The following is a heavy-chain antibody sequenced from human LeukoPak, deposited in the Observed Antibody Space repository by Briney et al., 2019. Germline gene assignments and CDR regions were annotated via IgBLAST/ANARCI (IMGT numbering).Heavy chain of an antibody. CDR3: AREVKGVIRVFDY. CDR1: GYFISSGYY. Sequence: SETLSLTCTVSGYFISSGYYWGWIRQPPGKGLQWIGSIHHSGSTYYNPSLKSRVTISVDTSKNQFSLKLSSVTAADTAVYYCAREVKGVIRVFDYWGQGTLVTVSS. J-gene: IGHJ4*02. D-gene: IGHD3-10*01. CDR2: IHHSGST. V-gene: IGHV4-38-2*02.